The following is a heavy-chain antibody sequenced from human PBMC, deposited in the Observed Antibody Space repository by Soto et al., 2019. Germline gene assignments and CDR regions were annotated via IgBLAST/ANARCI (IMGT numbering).Heavy chain of an antibody. D-gene: IGHD3-10*01. CDR2: IYYSGST. Sequence: SETLSLTCTVSGVYISSYYWSWIRQPPGKGLEWIGYIYYSGSTNYNPSLKSRVTISVDTSKNQFSLKLSSVTAADTAVYYCARYYYGSGSYLDWFDPWGQGTLVTVSS. CDR3: ARYYYGSGSYLDWFDP. V-gene: IGHV4-59*01. J-gene: IGHJ5*02. CDR1: GVYISSYY.